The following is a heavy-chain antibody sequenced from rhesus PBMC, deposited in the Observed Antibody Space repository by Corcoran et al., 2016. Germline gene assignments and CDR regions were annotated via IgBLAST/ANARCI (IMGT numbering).Heavy chain of an antibody. D-gene: IGHD6-31*01. Sequence: QVTLKESGPALVKPTQTLTLTCTFSGFSLSTSGMGVGWIRQPPGKALEWLASIYWDGDKYYSTSLKSRLTIAKDTSKNQVVLTMTNMDPVDTATYYCARGAGIAAADYWGQGVLVTVSS. V-gene: IGHV2S1*01. CDR1: GFSLSTSGMG. CDR2: IYWDGDK. J-gene: IGHJ4*01. CDR3: ARGAGIAAADY.